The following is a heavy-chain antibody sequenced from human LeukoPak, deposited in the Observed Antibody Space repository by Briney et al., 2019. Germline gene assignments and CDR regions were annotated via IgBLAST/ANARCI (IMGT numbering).Heavy chain of an antibody. CDR2: IYYSGST. J-gene: IGHJ3*02. CDR3: ARRRGVVVNYIVVENFAFDI. Sequence: SETLSLTCTVSGYSISSSYYWGWIRQPPGKGLEWIGSIYYSGSTYYNPSLKSRVTISVDTSKNQFSLKLSSVTAADTAVYYCARRRGVVVNYIVVENFAFDIWGQGTMVTVSS. CDR1: GYSISSSYY. D-gene: IGHD3-22*01. V-gene: IGHV4-39*01.